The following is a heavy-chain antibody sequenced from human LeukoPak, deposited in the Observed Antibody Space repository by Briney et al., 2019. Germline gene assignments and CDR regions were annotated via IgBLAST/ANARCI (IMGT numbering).Heavy chain of an antibody. Sequence: GGSLRLSCAASGFTFSSYEMNWVRQAPGKGLEWVSYISSSGSSIYYAGSVKGRFTISRDNAKNSLYLQMNSLRAEVTAVYYCARDLTAAAGDYWGQGTLVTVSS. J-gene: IGHJ4*02. D-gene: IGHD6-13*01. CDR3: ARDLTAAAGDY. V-gene: IGHV3-48*03. CDR2: ISSSGSSI. CDR1: GFTFSSYE.